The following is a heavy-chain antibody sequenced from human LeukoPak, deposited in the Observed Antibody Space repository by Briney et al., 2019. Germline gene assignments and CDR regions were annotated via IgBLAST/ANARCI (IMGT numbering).Heavy chain of an antibody. CDR1: GFTFSSYE. CDR3: AELGTTMIGGV. J-gene: IGHJ6*04. V-gene: IGHV3-48*03. D-gene: IGHD3-10*02. CDR2: ISSSGSTI. Sequence: PGGSLRLSCAASGFTFSSYEMNWVRQAPGKGLEWVSYISSSGSTIYYADSVKGRFTISRDNAKNSLYLQMNSLRAGDTAVYYCAELGTTMIGGVWGKGTTVTISS.